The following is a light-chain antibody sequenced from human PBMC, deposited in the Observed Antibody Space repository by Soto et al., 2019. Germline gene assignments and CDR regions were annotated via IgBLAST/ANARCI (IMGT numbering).Light chain of an antibody. CDR3: QQYDSSPRT. Sequence: EIVLTQSPGTLSLSPGERATLSCRASQSVSSNYLAWYQQKPGQAPRLLIYGASRRATGIPDRFSGSGSGTDFTLTISRLEAEDFAVYYCQQYDSSPRTFGQGTKVEIQ. J-gene: IGKJ1*01. CDR1: QSVSSNY. CDR2: GAS. V-gene: IGKV3-20*01.